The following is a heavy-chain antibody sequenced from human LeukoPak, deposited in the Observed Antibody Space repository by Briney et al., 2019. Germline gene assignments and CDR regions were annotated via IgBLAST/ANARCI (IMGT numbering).Heavy chain of an antibody. J-gene: IGHJ5*02. CDR2: IWYDGRSK. CDR1: GFTFSSYG. D-gene: IGHD3-16*01. Sequence: GGSLRLSCAASGFTFSSYGMHWVRQAPGKGLEWVAIIWYDGRSKYYTDSVKSRCTISRDNSKNTLYLQMNSLRAEDTAVYYCARDRFTFGGVIAIDPWGQGTLVTVSS. V-gene: IGHV3-33*01. CDR3: ARDRFTFGGVIAIDP.